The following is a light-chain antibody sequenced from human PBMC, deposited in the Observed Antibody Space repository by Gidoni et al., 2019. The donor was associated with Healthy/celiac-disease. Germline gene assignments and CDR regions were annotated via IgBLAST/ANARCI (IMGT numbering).Light chain of an antibody. V-gene: IGKV3-15*01. J-gene: IGKJ2*01. CDR2: GAS. Sequence: EIVMTQSPATLSVSPGERATLSCRASQSVSSNLAWYHQKPGQAPRLLIYGASTRATGIPARFSGSGSGTEFTLTISSLQSEDFAVYYCQHYNNWPPMYTFGQGTKLEIK. CDR3: QHYNNWPPMYT. CDR1: QSVSSN.